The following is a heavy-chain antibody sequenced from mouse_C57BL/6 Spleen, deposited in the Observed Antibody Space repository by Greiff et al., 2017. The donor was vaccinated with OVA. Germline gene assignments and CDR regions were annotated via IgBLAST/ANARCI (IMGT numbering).Heavy chain of an antibody. V-gene: IGHV1-50*01. D-gene: IGHD2-1*01. J-gene: IGHJ4*01. Sequence: QVQLQQPGAELVKPGASVKLSCKASGYTFTSYWMQWVKQRPGQGLEWIGEIDPSDSYTNYNQKFKGKATLTVDTSSSTAYMQLSSLTSEDSAVYYCARSGNYGGYYAMDYWGQGTSVTVSS. CDR1: GYTFTSYW. CDR2: IDPSDSYT. CDR3: ARSGNYGGYYAMDY.